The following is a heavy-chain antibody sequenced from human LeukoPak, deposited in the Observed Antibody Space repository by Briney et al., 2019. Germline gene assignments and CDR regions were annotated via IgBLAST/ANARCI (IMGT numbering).Heavy chain of an antibody. J-gene: IGHJ4*02. D-gene: IGHD3-3*01. CDR3: ARHSDFWRGYRDY. CDR1: GGSISSSSYY. V-gene: IGHV4-39*07. CDR2: IYYSGST. Sequence: PSETLSLTCIVSGGSISSSSYYWGWIRQPPGKGLEWIGSIYYSGSTYYNPSLKSRVTISVDRSKNQFSLKLTSVTAADTAVYYCARHSDFWRGYRDYWGRGALVTVSS.